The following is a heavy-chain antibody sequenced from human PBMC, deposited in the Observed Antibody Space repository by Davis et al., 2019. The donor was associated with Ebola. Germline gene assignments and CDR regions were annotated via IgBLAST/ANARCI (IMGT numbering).Heavy chain of an antibody. CDR2: ISSSSSYI. CDR3: TPSGSYSDY. D-gene: IGHD1-26*01. J-gene: IGHJ4*02. Sequence: GESLKISCAASRFTFSSYSMNWVRQAPGQGLEWVSSISSSSSYIYYADAVKGRFTISRDDSKNTAYLQMNSLKTEDTAVYYCTPSGSYSDYWGQGTLVTVSS. CDR1: RFTFSSYS. V-gene: IGHV3-21*04.